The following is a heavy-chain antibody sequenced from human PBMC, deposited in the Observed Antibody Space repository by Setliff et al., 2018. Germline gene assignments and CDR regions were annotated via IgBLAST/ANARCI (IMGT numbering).Heavy chain of an antibody. J-gene: IGHJ4*02. CDR1: GVTIGGNNYYY. Sequence: KTSETLSLTCSLSGVTIGGNNYYYWAWIRQPPGKGLEWIGTISYSGGVFYNPSLKSRVAISADTSRIQFSLKLRSVTAADTAVYYFRLANCSKNCEEALDYWSQGTLVTVSS. CDR2: ISYSGGV. D-gene: IGHD2-2*01. V-gene: IGHV4-39*07. CDR3: RLANCSKNCEEALDY.